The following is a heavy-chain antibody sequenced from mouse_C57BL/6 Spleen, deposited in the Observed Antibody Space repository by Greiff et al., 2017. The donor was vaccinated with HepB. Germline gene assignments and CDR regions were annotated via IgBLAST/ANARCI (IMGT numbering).Heavy chain of an antibody. CDR2: IDPETGGT. J-gene: IGHJ2*01. D-gene: IGHD1-1*01. Sequence: QVQLQQSGAELVRPGASVTLSCKASGYTFTDYEMHWVKQTPVHGLEWIGAIDPETGGTAYNQKFKGKAILTADKSSSTAYMELRSLTSEDSAVYYCTPHYYGSSSYYFDYWGQGTTLTVSS. CDR3: TPHYYGSSSYYFDY. CDR1: GYTFTDYE. V-gene: IGHV1-15*01.